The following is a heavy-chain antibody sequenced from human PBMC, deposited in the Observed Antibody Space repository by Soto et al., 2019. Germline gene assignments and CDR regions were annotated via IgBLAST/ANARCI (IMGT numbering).Heavy chain of an antibody. Sequence: QVQLVESGGGVVQPGRSLRLSCEASGFTFSSYGMHWVRQAPGKGLEWVAVISYHGSDKYYADSVKGRFTISRDNSKNTLYLQMNSLRAEDTAVYHCAKSRSGNYYAWFDPWGQGTLVTVSS. CDR3: AKSRSGNYYAWFDP. J-gene: IGHJ5*02. D-gene: IGHD1-26*01. CDR1: GFTFSSYG. CDR2: ISYHGSDK. V-gene: IGHV3-30*18.